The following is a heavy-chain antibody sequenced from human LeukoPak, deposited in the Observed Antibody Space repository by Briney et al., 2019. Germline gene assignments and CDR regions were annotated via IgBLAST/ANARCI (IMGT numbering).Heavy chain of an antibody. CDR1: GFTFSIYA. J-gene: IGHJ4*02. Sequence: GASQRLSCSSSGFTFSIYAMSSLRQPPGKGLEWDSAISGSFDSTYHADSVKGRFTISRDNSNNMPELQLTNRIADDTAVFYCAKNQGIAVAGGFYYWGQGTLVTVST. D-gene: IGHD6-19*01. V-gene: IGHV3-23*01. CDR3: AKNQGIAVAGGFYY. CDR2: ISGSFDST.